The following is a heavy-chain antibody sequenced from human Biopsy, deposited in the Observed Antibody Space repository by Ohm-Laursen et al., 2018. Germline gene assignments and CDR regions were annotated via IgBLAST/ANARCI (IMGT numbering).Heavy chain of an antibody. D-gene: IGHD1-7*01. J-gene: IGHJ5*02. CDR3: GRAVRNQLLTDP. CDR2: LNPVSGNS. V-gene: IGHV1-8*01. CDR1: GYTFTSYD. Sequence: ASVKVSCKASGYTFTSYDITWVRQASGQGPEWIGWLNPVSGNSNFGQKFRGRITVTSDASISTAYMELSGLTSDDTATYYCGRAVRNQLLTDPWGQGTLVTVTS.